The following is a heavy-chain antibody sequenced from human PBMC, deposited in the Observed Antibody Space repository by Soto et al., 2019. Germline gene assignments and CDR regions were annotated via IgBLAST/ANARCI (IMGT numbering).Heavy chain of an antibody. CDR3: VRGVDGSGSYYKHLGYYGLDV. V-gene: IGHV3-21*01. CDR2: ISSSETYK. CDR1: GFTFSAYT. Sequence: PGGSLRLSCAASGFTFSAYTMNWVRQAPGKGLEWVSSISSSETYKRYADSVKGRVTISRDDAGTSLFLQMNSLRAEDTAVYYCVRGVDGSGSYYKHLGYYGLDVWGQGTTVTVSS. J-gene: IGHJ6*02. D-gene: IGHD3-10*01.